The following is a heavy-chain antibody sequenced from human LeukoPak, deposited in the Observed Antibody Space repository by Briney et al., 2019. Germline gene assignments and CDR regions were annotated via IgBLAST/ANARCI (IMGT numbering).Heavy chain of an antibody. CDR1: GFTFSSYS. V-gene: IGHV3-21*01. Sequence: GRSLRLSCAASGFTFSSYSMNWVRQAPGKGLEWVSSISSSSSYIYYADSVKGRFTISRDNAKNSLYLQMNSLRAEDTAVYYCARDRPPYYYDSSGYKTDAFDIWGQGTMVTVSS. D-gene: IGHD3-22*01. CDR3: ARDRPPYYYDSSGYKTDAFDI. J-gene: IGHJ3*02. CDR2: ISSSSSYI.